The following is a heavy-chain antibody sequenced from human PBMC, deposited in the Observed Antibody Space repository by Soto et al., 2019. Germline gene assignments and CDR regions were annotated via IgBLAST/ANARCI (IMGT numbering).Heavy chain of an antibody. Sequence: VKVSCKASGYTFTSYAMHWVRQAPGQRLEWMGWINAGNGNTKYSQKFQGRVTITRDTSASTAYMELSSLRSEDTAVYYCARDRRNLRYFDWLTYDAFDIWGQGTMVTVSS. J-gene: IGHJ3*02. CDR2: INAGNGNT. V-gene: IGHV1-3*01. D-gene: IGHD3-9*01. CDR1: GYTFTSYA. CDR3: ARDRRNLRYFDWLTYDAFDI.